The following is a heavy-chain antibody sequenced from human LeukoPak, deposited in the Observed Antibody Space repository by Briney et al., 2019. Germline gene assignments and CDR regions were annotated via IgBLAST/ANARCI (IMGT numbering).Heavy chain of an antibody. Sequence: GRSLRLSCAASGFTFSSYGMHWVRQAPGKGLEWVAVISYDGSNKYYADSVKGRFTISRDNSKNTLYLQMNSLRAEDTAVYYCGRGHWGLDYWGQGALVTVSS. CDR3: GRGHWGLDY. J-gene: IGHJ4*02. V-gene: IGHV3-30*03. CDR2: ISYDGSNK. CDR1: GFTFSSYG. D-gene: IGHD7-27*01.